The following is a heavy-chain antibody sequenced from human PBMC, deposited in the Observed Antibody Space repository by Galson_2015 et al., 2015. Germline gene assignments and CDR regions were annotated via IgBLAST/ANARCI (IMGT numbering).Heavy chain of an antibody. CDR3: ARDLFPKAIVGAGQGRDRRKWWFDP. Sequence: SVKVSCKASGGTFSSYDMRWVRQAPGQGLEWMGGIIPIFGTAAYAQKFQGRVTITADKSTSTAYMELSSLRSEDTAVYYCARDLFPKAIVGAGQGRDRRKWWFDPWGQGTLVTVSS. J-gene: IGHJ5*02. CDR2: IIPIFGTA. V-gene: IGHV1-69*06. D-gene: IGHD1-26*01. CDR1: GGTFSSYD.